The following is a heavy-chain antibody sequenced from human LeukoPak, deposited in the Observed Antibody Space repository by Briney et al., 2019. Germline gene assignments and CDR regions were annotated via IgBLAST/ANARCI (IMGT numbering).Heavy chain of an antibody. CDR3: AREVSEGFDF. J-gene: IGHJ4*02. V-gene: IGHV3-30*02. CDR2: ILPDGSNK. Sequence: GGSLRLSCAASEFTFSTYAMHWVRQAPGKGLEWVALILPDGSNKYYADSVKGRFFISRDNSDHMLYLQMNSLRAEDTALYYCAREVSEGFDFWGQGTLVTVSS. CDR1: EFTFSTYA. D-gene: IGHD3-22*01.